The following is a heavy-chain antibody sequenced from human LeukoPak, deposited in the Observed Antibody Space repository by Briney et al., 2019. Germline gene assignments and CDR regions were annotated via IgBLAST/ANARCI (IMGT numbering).Heavy chain of an antibody. J-gene: IGHJ4*02. Sequence: GGSLRLSCAASGFTFNVYSMNWVRQAPGKGLEWVSSISSSSIYIYYADSVKGRFTISRDNANNSLYLQMNSLRAEDTAVYYCARDQRFGHFDYWGQGTLVTVSS. D-gene: IGHD3-10*01. CDR2: ISSSSIYI. CDR3: ARDQRFGHFDY. CDR1: GFTFNVYS. V-gene: IGHV3-21*01.